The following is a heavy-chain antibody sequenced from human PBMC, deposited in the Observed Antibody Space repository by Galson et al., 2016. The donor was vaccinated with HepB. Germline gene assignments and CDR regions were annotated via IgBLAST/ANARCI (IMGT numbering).Heavy chain of an antibody. CDR1: GGTFNNYV. Sequence: SVKVSCKASGGTFNNYVISWVRQAPGQGLEWMGRIIPLPGVTNYALKFQGRLIIAADKSTATAYMDLSGLRSEDTAVYFCAIVSSAELVFTPSPPHDWVDFWGQGTLVTVSS. J-gene: IGHJ5*01. CDR3: AIVSSAELVFTPSPPHDWVDF. D-gene: IGHD1-14*01. CDR2: IIPLPGVT. V-gene: IGHV1-69*04.